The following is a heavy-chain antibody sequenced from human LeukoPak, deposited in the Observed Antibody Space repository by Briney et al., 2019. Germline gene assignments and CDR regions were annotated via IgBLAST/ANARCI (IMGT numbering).Heavy chain of an antibody. CDR2: INPNSGGT. CDR1: EYTFTGYY. V-gene: IGHV1-2*02. D-gene: IGHD3-3*01. Sequence: ASVKVSCKASEYTFTGYYLHWVRQAPGQGLEWMGWINPNSGGTNCAQNFQGRVTMTRDTSISTAYMELSRLRYDDTAVYYCARGRDFWSAHNTRVDYWGQGTLVTVSS. CDR3: ARGRDFWSAHNTRVDY. J-gene: IGHJ4*02.